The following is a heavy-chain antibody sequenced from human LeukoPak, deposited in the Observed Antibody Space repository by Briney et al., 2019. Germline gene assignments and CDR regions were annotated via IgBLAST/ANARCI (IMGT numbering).Heavy chain of an antibody. CDR2: INSDGSSK. V-gene: IGHV3-74*01. CDR1: GFTFSSYW. CDR3: ARDKGTSYLSSFDY. J-gene: IGHJ4*02. D-gene: IGHD6-6*01. Sequence: GGSLRLSCAASGFTFSSYWMHWVRQGPGKGLVWVSRINSDGSSKSYADSVKGRFTISRDNAKNTLYLQMNSLRAADTAVYYCARDKGTSYLSSFDYWAREPWSPSPQ.